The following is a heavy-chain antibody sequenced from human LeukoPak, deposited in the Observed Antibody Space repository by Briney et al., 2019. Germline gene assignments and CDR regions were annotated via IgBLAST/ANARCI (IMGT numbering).Heavy chain of an antibody. Sequence: GGSLRLSCADSGFTFCRYSMNCVRPAPGKGLECVSSISSSRSNIYYADSVKGRITISRDNARNSPDLQTNSLRAKDAAVCYCARDPSGSYSYWGQGTLVTVSS. CDR2: ISSSRSNI. CDR1: GFTFCRYS. D-gene: IGHD1-26*01. J-gene: IGHJ4*02. V-gene: IGHV3-21*03. CDR3: ARDPSGSYSY.